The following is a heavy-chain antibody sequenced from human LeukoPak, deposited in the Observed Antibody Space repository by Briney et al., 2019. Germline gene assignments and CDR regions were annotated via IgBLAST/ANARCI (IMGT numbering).Heavy chain of an antibody. D-gene: IGHD1-1*01. V-gene: IGHV1-18*01. CDR2: ISAYNGNT. CDR1: GYTFTSYG. Sequence: ASVKVSCKASGYTFTSYGISWVRQAPGQGLEWMGWISAYNGNTNHAQKLQGRVTMTTDTSTSTAYMELRSLRSDDTAVYYCASPLDLYYYYGMDVWGQGTTVTVSS. CDR3: ASPLDLYYYYGMDV. J-gene: IGHJ6*02.